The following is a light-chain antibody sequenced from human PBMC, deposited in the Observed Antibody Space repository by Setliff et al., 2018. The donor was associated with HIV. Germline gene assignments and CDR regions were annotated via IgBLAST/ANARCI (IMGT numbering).Light chain of an antibody. CDR1: NIRSKS. J-gene: IGLJ1*01. Sequence: SYELTQPPSVSVAPGKTARMTCEGNNIRSKSVHWCQQKPGQAPVLVVYEDSDRPSGIPERISGSKSGNTATLSISRVEAGDEADYYCQVWDGSSDHFVFGSGTKSPS. CDR2: EDS. CDR3: QVWDGSSDHFV. V-gene: IGLV3-21*03.